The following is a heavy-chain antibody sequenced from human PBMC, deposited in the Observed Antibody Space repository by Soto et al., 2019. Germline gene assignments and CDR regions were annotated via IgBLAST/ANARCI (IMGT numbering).Heavy chain of an antibody. CDR3: ARGTIVARQHCDY. D-gene: IGHD6-6*01. Sequence: QVQLVESGGGVVQPGKSLRLSCAASGFTFSSYAMHWARQAPGKGLEWVTVISIRGGDEYYAESVRGRFTISRDDSKNTLYLQMDSLRIEDTAVYYCARGTIVARQHCDYRGQGTLVTVSS. CDR1: GFTFSSYA. CDR2: ISIRGGDE. V-gene: IGHV3-30*03. J-gene: IGHJ4*02.